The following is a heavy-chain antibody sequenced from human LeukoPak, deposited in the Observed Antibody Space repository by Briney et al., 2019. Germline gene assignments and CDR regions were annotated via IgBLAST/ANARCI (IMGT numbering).Heavy chain of an antibody. CDR1: GYTLTESS. D-gene: IGHD3-22*01. CDR2: FDPEDGET. V-gene: IGHV1-24*01. Sequence: ASVKVSCKVSGYTLTESSMHWVRQAPGKGLEWMGGFDPEDGETIYAQKFQGRVTMTEDTSTDTAYMELSSLRSEDTAVYYCATNYDSSGYSDLDIWGQGTMATVSS. J-gene: IGHJ3*02. CDR3: ATNYDSSGYSDLDI.